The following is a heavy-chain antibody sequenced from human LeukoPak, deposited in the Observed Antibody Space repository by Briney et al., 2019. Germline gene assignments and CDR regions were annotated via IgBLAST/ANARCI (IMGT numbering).Heavy chain of an antibody. CDR1: GFTVSSNY. Sequence: GGSLRLSCAASGFTVSSNYMNWVRQAPGKGLQWVSVICSGGSTYYADSVKGRFTISRDNSKNTLYLQMNSLRAEDTAVYYCARDYGPNWFDPWGQGTLVTVSS. J-gene: IGHJ5*02. CDR2: ICSGGST. D-gene: IGHD3-16*01. CDR3: ARDYGPNWFDP. V-gene: IGHV3-53*01.